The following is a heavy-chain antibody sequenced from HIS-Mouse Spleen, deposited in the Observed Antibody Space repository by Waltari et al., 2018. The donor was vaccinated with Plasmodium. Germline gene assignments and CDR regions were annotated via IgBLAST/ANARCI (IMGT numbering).Heavy chain of an antibody. V-gene: IGHV4-39*01. J-gene: IGHJ4*02. Sequence: QLQLQESGPGLVKPSETLSLTCPVAGGSISSSSSYWGWIRQPPGKGREWIGSIYYSGSTYYNPSLKSRVTISVDTSKNQFSLKLSSVTAADTAVYYCARRGGSYYYFDYWGQGTLVTVSS. CDR3: ARRGGSYYYFDY. CDR2: IYYSGST. D-gene: IGHD1-26*01. CDR1: GGSISSSSSY.